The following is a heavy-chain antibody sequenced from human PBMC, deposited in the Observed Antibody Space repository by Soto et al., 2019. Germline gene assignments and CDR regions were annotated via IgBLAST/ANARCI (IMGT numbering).Heavy chain of an antibody. V-gene: IGHV3-23*01. CDR1: GFSFGSYA. Sequence: GGSLRLSCAASGFSFGSYALSWVRQAPGKGLEWVSTISGSDCKTFYADSVKGRFSISRDTSQSTLYLQMNSLRAYDTDMYSCAPWGYLDYWGQGTRVTVSS. J-gene: IGHJ4*02. CDR3: APWGYLDY. D-gene: IGHD7-27*01. CDR2: ISGSDCKT.